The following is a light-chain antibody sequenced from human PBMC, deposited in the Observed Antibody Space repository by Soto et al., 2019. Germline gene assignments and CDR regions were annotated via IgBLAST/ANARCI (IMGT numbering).Light chain of an antibody. CDR2: AAS. CDR1: QTISNY. V-gene: IGKV1-39*01. J-gene: IGKJ5*01. CDR3: QQSYNTPIT. Sequence: DMQLTPSRSSLSASLCDRVTITCRASQTISNYLNWYQQKSGRAPELLVYAASNLQSGVPSRFTGSRSGTHFTLTISGLEPADFATYFCQQSYNTPITFGQGTRLEIK.